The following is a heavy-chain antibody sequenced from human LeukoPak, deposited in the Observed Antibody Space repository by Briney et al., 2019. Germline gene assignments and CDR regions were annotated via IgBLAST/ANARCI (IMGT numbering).Heavy chain of an antibody. Sequence: PSETLSLTCTVSGGYISSSSYYWGWIRQPPGKGLEWIGSIYYSGSTNYNPSLKSRVTMSVDTSKNQFSLKLSSVTAADTAVYYCARDPGIVGATTGFDYWDQGTLVTVSS. J-gene: IGHJ4*02. D-gene: IGHD1-26*01. CDR1: GGYISSSSYY. CDR3: ARDPGIVGATTGFDY. V-gene: IGHV4-39*07. CDR2: IYYSGST.